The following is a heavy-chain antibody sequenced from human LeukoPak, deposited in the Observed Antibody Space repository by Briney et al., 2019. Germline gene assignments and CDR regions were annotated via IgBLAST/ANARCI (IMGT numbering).Heavy chain of an antibody. CDR1: GYTFTSYG. CDR3: ARRSGYDRRAGTLDI. V-gene: IGHV1-18*01. Sequence: ASVKVSCKASGYTFTSYGISWVRQAPGHGLEWMGWISCYNGDTGYQQNVQDRLTVTTDRSTNTVYMELRSLTSDDTAMYYCARRSGYDRRAGTLDIWGQGTMVTVSS. J-gene: IGHJ3*02. CDR2: ISCYNGDT. D-gene: IGHD5-12*01.